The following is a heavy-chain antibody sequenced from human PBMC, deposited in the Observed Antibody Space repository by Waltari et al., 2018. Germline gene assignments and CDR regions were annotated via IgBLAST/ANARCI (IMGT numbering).Heavy chain of an antibody. CDR3: ATLGARYSNAFDV. V-gene: IGHV4-59*08. CDR1: GGFYY. CDR2: ASYSGST. D-gene: IGHD2-15*01. Sequence: QVQLQESGPGLVKPSEPLSLTCTLSGGFYYLSWIRQPPGKGLECLGYASYSGSTYYTPSLQSRVTILVGSSRNQFSLQLSSVTAADTAVYYCATLGARYSNAFDVWGQGTMVTVSS. J-gene: IGHJ3*01.